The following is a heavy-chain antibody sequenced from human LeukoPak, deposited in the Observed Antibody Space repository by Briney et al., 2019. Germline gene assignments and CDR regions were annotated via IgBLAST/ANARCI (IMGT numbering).Heavy chain of an antibody. J-gene: IGHJ4*02. CDR1: GGSFSGYY. V-gene: IGHV4-34*01. CDR3: AGPYPAAYFDY. CDR2: INHSGST. Sequence: PSETLSLTCAVYGGSFSGYYWSWIRQPPGKGLEWIGEINHSGSTNYNPPLKSRVTISVDTSKNQFSLKLSSVTAADTAVYYCAGPYPAAYFDYWGQGTLVTVSS. D-gene: IGHD2-15*01.